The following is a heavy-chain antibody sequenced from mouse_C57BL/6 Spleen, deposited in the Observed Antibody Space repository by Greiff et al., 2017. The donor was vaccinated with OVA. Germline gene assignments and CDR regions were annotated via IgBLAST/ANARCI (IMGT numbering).Heavy chain of an antibody. J-gene: IGHJ1*03. CDR1: GYAFTNYL. Sequence: QVQLQQSGAELVRPGTSVKVSCKASGYAFTNYLIEWVKQRPGQGLEWIGVIHPGSGGTTYNEKFKGKATLTADKSSSTAYMQLSSLTSEDSAVYFCARGNDGSSSPRYFEVWGTGTTVTVSS. CDR3: ARGNDGSSSPRYFEV. D-gene: IGHD1-1*01. CDR2: IHPGSGGT. V-gene: IGHV1-54*01.